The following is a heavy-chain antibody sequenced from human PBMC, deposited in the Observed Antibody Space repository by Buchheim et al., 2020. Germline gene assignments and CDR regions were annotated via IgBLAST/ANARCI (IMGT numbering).Heavy chain of an antibody. CDR1: GFTFSSYW. D-gene: IGHD5-18*01. Sequence: EVQLVESGGGLVQPGGSLRLSCAASGFTFSSYWMSWVRQAPGKGLEWVANIKQDGSEKYYVDSVKGRVTISRDTAKNSLYLQMNSLRAEDTAVYYCARNGYGQILWRYYYYYGMDVWGQGTT. CDR2: IKQDGSEK. V-gene: IGHV3-7*01. CDR3: ARNGYGQILWRYYYYYGMDV. J-gene: IGHJ6*02.